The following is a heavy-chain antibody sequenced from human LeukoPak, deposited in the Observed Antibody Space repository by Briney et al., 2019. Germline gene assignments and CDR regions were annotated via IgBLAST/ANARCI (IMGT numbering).Heavy chain of an antibody. CDR2: EDGEA. D-gene: IGHD2-21*01. CDR3: ASIDLDS. V-gene: IGHV1-24*01. Sequence: GASVKISCKTSGYRFISYYVHWVRQAPGQGLEWMGGEDGEAIYAQKFQGRVTMTEDTSTDTAYMDLSSLRSEDTAVYYCASIDLDSWGQGTLVTVSS. CDR1: GYRFISYY. J-gene: IGHJ4*02.